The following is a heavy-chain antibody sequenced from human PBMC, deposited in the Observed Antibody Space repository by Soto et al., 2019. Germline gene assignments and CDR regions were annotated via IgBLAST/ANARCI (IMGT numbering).Heavy chain of an antibody. Sequence: GGSLRLSCAASGFTFTNYAMTWVRQTPGKGLEWVSGISASGGLKYYADSVRGRFTVSRDNSKNILYLQMDNLRDEDTALYYCAREVGAPSGWLDPWGQGTQVTVSS. J-gene: IGHJ5*02. V-gene: IGHV3-23*01. D-gene: IGHD1-26*01. CDR3: AREVGAPSGWLDP. CDR2: ISASGGLK. CDR1: GFTFTNYA.